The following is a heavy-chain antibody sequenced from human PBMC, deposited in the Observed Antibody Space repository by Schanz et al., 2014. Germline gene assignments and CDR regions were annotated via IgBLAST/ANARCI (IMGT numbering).Heavy chain of an antibody. V-gene: IGHV3-30*03. J-gene: IGHJ5*02. D-gene: IGHD2-21*01. CDR2: MSYDGSIK. CDR1: GFTVSSNH. Sequence: GQLAESGGGLVQPGGSLRLSCAVSGFTVSSNHMSWVRQAPGKGLEWVAAMSYDGSIKYYGDSVKGRFTISRDNSKNTLYLHMNTLRSEDTAVYYCARDLEGYDGGGGGFDPWGQGTLVTVSS. CDR3: ARDLEGYDGGGGGFDP.